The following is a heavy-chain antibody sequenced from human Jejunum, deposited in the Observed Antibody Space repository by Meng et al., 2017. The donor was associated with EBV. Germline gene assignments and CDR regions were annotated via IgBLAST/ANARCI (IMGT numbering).Heavy chain of an antibody. CDR3: AREARSSGYHPGIGP. V-gene: IGHV4-34*01. CDR2: INHSGST. Sequence: QVELQHCGCVLFLPSAALSLTCAVDGGLLSGYHWSWIRQPPGKGREWIGEINHSGSTNYNPSLKSRVTISVDTSKNQFSLKLSSVTAADTAVYYCAREARSSGYHPGIGPWGQGTLVTVSS. CDR1: GGLLSGYH. D-gene: IGHD3-22*01. J-gene: IGHJ5*02.